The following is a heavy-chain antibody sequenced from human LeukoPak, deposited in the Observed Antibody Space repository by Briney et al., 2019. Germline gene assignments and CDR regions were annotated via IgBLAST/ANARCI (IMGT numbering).Heavy chain of an antibody. CDR3: ARPRERVVVRPYYYYYMDV. V-gene: IGHV1-69*13. CDR1: GGTFSSYA. J-gene: IGHJ6*03. D-gene: IGHD3-10*01. CDR2: IIPIFGTA. Sequence: ASVKVSCKASGGTFSSYAISWVRQAPGQGLEWMGGIIPIFGTANYAQKFQGRVTITADESTSTAYMELSSLRSEDPAVYYCARPRERVVVRPYYYYYMDVWGKGTTVTVSS.